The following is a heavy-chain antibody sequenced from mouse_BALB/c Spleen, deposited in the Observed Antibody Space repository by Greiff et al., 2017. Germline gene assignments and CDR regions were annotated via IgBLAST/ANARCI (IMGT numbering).Heavy chain of an antibody. J-gene: IGHJ3*01. CDR2: ISNGGGST. CDR3: ARLGPAWFAY. V-gene: IGHV5-12-2*01. CDR1: GFTFSSYT. Sequence: EVQLQESGGGLVQPGGSLKLSCAASGFTFSSYTMSWVRQTPEKRLEWVAYISNGGGSTYYPDTVKGRFTISRDNAKNTLYLQMSSLKSEDTAMYYCARLGPAWFAYWGQGTLVTVSA.